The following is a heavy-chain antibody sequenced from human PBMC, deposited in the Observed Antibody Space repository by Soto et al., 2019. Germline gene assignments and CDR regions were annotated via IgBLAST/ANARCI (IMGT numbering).Heavy chain of an antibody. CDR2: IYYAGTT. Sequence: SETLSLTCTVSDGSLSPNYWSWIRQPPGKGLEWLGYIYYAGTTTYNPSLQSRVSISPDTSKNEVSLKLTSVTAADTAVYFCARLGAFYQAMDSWGQGTLVTVAS. V-gene: IGHV4-59*08. CDR1: DGSLSPNY. D-gene: IGHD2-2*01. CDR3: ARLGAFYQAMDS. J-gene: IGHJ1*01.